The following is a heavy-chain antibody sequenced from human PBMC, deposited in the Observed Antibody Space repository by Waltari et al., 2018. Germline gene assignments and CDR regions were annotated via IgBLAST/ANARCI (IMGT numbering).Heavy chain of an antibody. CDR3: ARGRVPEISSGWGNPFDI. V-gene: IGHV1-3*03. D-gene: IGHD6-19*01. CDR2: INPANGDT. CDR1: GYTFPSFP. J-gene: IGHJ3*02. Sequence: QVQLVQSGAEVKKPGASVKVSCKASGYTFPSFPMHWLRQAPGQRLEWMGWINPANGDTKYSQDFQGRVTIVRDTSASTSYMELNSLRSEDMAVYYCARGRVPEISSGWGNPFDIWGQGTMVTVSS.